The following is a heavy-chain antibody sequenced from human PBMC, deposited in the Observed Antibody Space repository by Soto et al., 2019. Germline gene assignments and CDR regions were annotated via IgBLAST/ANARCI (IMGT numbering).Heavy chain of an antibody. V-gene: IGHV1-69*12. D-gene: IGHD7-27*01. J-gene: IGHJ6*02. CDR2: IIPIFGTA. CDR3: ARVAGVYYYYGMDV. CDR1: GGTFSSYA. Sequence: QVQLVQSGAEETKPGSSVKVSCKASGGTFSSYALSWVRQAPGQGLEWMGGIIPIFGTANYAQKFQGRVTITADESTSAAYMELSSLRSEYTAVYYWARVAGVYYYYGMDVWGQGTTVTVSS.